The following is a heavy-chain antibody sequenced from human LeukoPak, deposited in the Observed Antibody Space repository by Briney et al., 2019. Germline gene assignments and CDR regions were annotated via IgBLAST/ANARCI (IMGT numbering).Heavy chain of an antibody. D-gene: IGHD2-2*01. V-gene: IGHV4-39*01. CDR1: GGSISSRSYY. CDR3: ASENCSGTSCSSFDY. J-gene: IGHJ4*02. CDR2: IFYSGTT. Sequence: PETLSLTCTVSGGSISSRSYYWGWIRQPPGKGLEWIGSIFYSGTTYYNPSLKSRVTISVDTSKNQFSLRLSSVTAADTAVYYCASENCSGTSCSSFDYWGQGTLVTVSS.